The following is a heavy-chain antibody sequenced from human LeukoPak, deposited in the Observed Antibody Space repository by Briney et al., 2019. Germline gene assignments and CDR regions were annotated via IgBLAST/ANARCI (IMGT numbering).Heavy chain of an antibody. D-gene: IGHD3-3*01. CDR2: ISAYNGNT. CDR1: GYAFTSYG. V-gene: IGHV1-18*01. J-gene: IGHJ3*02. Sequence: ASVKVSCKASGYAFTSYGISWVRQAPGQGLEWMGWISAYNGNTNYAQKLQCRVTMTTDTSTSTAYMELRSLRSDDTAVYYCARDPYAYDFWSGYYTPLEIDIWGQGTMVTVSS. CDR3: ARDPYAYDFWSGYYTPLEIDI.